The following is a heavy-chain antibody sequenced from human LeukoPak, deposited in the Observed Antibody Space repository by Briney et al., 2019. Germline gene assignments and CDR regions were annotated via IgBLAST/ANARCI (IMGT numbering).Heavy chain of an antibody. CDR2: IYYSGNT. Sequence: PSETLSLTCTVSGGSISSSSYYWGWVRQPPGKGLEWIGSIYYSGNTYYNPHNPSLKSRVTISLDTSKNQYSLRPTSVTAADTAVYYCAVDFGSHRVVYWGQGSLVTVSS. CDR1: GGSISSSSYY. D-gene: IGHD3-3*01. J-gene: IGHJ4*01. V-gene: IGHV4-39*01. CDR3: AVDFGSHRVVY.